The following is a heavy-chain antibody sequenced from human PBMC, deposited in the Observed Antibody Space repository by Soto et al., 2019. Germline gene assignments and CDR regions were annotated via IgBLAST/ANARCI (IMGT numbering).Heavy chain of an antibody. CDR2: IYSSGTT. CDR1: GASISTSY. V-gene: IGHV4-59*01. CDR3: GRDLGGDYGAFDH. D-gene: IGHD4-17*01. J-gene: IGHJ4*02. Sequence: SETLSLTCTVSGASISTSYWSWIRLPPGKGLEWIGYIYSSGTTKYNPSLKSRVAISIDTSKNQFSLKLSSVTAADTAIYYCGRDLGGDYGAFDHWGQGTLVTVSS.